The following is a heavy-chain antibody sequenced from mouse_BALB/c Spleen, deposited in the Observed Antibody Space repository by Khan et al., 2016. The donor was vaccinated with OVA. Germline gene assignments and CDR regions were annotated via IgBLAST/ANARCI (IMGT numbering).Heavy chain of an antibody. CDR1: GYTFTAYD. D-gene: IGHD2-4*01. V-gene: IGHV1S56*01. CDR3: ARAGLRGVGMDY. J-gene: IGHJ4*01. CDR2: IYPGDGTT. Sequence: QVQLKQAGPELVKPGALVKISCKASGYTFTAYDINWVRQRPGQGLEWIGWIYPGDGTTKYNENFRDEATLTADKSSNTAYMQLSSLTSEKSAVYYCARAGLRGVGMDYWGQGTSVSVSS.